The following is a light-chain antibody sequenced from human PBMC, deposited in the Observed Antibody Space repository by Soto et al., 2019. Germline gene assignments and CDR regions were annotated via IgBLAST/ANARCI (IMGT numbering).Light chain of an antibody. Sequence: PGQAPRLLIYDASSRATGIPDRFSGSGSGTDFTLSISSLQPEDFATYYCQQSYSTITFGQGTRLEIK. CDR2: DAS. J-gene: IGKJ5*01. V-gene: IGKV3D-20*02. CDR3: QQSYSTIT.